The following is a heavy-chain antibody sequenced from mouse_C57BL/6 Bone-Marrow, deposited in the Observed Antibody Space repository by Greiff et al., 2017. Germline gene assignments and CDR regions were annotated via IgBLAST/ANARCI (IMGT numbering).Heavy chain of an antibody. CDR1: GYTFTDYY. Sequence: VQLQQSGPELVKPGASVKISCKASGYTFTDYYMNWVKQSHGKSLEWIGDINPNNGGTSYNQKFKGKATLTVDTSSSTAYMQLSSLTSEDSAVYYCAREIYDGYYFGYFDVWGTGTTVTVSS. CDR3: AREIYDGYYFGYFDV. V-gene: IGHV1-26*01. D-gene: IGHD2-3*01. CDR2: INPNNGGT. J-gene: IGHJ1*03.